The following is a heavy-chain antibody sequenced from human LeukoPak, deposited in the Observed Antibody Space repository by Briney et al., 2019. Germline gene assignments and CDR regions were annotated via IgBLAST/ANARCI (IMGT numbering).Heavy chain of an antibody. CDR2: ISSSSSYI. V-gene: IGHV3-21*01. D-gene: IGHD5-18*01. Sequence: GGSLRLSCAASGFTFSSYSMNWVRQAPGKGLEWVSSISSSSSYIYYADSVKGRFTISRDNAKNSLYLQMNSLRAEDTAVYYCARGDSYGYFXFDYWGQGXLVTV. CDR3: ARGDSYGYFXFDY. CDR1: GFTFSSYS. J-gene: IGHJ4*02.